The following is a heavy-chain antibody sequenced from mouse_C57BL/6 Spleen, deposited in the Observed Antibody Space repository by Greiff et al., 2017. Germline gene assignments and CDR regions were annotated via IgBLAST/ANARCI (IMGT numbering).Heavy chain of an antibody. Sequence: QMQLKESGAELVKPGASVKISCKASGYAFSSYWMNWVKQRPGKGLEWIGQIYPGDGDTNYNGKFKGKATLTADKSSSTAYMQLSSLTSEDSAVYFCARFRFITTPPAGYFDVWGTGTTVTVSS. V-gene: IGHV1-80*01. CDR2: IYPGDGDT. CDR1: GYAFSSYW. J-gene: IGHJ1*03. D-gene: IGHD1-1*01. CDR3: ARFRFITTPPAGYFDV.